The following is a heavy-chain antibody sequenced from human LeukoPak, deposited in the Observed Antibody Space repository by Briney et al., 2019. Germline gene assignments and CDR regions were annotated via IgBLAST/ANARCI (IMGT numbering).Heavy chain of an antibody. Sequence: PETLSLTCTVSGGSISSYYWSWIRQPAGKGLEWIGRIYTSGSTNYNPSLKSRVTMSVDTSKNQFSLKLSSVTAADTAVYYCARSTTLNYYYYCMDVWGKGTTVTVSS. CDR2: IYTSGST. CDR3: ARSTTLNYYYYCMDV. J-gene: IGHJ6*03. D-gene: IGHD4-11*01. CDR1: GGSISSYY. V-gene: IGHV4-4*07.